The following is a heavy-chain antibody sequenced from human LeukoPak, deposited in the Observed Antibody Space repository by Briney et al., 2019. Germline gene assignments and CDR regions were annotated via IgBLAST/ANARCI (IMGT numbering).Heavy chain of an antibody. CDR1: GDSISSYY. V-gene: IGHV4-59*01. J-gene: IGHJ5*02. CDR3: ARALRQQLVTGWFDP. CDR2: IYHSGST. Sequence: SETLSLTCTVSGDSISSYYWSWIRQPPGGGLEWVGYIYHSGSTNYNPSLKSRVTISVDTSKNQFSLKLISVTAADTAVYYCARALRQQLVTGWFDPWGQGTLVSVSS. D-gene: IGHD6-13*01.